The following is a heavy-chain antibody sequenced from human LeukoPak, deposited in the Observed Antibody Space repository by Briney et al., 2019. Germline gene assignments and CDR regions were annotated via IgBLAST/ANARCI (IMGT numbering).Heavy chain of an antibody. J-gene: IGHJ5*02. D-gene: IGHD3-22*01. V-gene: IGHV1-69*13. Sequence: SVKVSCKASGGTFSSYAISWVRQAPGQGLEWMGGIIPIFGTANYAQKFQGRVTITADESTGTAYMELSSLRSEDTAVYYCARVGYYDSSGYHWFDPWGQGTLVTVSS. CDR1: GGTFSSYA. CDR3: ARVGYYDSSGYHWFDP. CDR2: IIPIFGTA.